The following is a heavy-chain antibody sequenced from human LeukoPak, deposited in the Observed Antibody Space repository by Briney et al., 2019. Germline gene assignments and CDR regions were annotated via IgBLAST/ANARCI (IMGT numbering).Heavy chain of an antibody. V-gene: IGHV3-11*04. CDR3: ASPQYYFDY. CDR2: ISSSGSTT. D-gene: IGHD5-24*01. J-gene: IGHJ4*02. Sequence: LSLTCTVSGGSISSSSYYWGWIRQPPGKGLEWVSHISSSGSTTYYADSVKGRFTISRDNAKNSLYLQMNSLRAEDTAVYYCASPQYYFDYWGQGTLVTVSS. CDR1: GGSISSSSYY.